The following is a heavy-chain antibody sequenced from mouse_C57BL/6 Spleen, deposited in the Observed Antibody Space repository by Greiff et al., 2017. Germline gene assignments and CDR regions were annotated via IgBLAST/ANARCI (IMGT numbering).Heavy chain of an antibody. CDR1: GYSITSGYY. D-gene: IGHD1-1*01. CDR2: ISYDGSN. V-gene: IGHV3-6*01. Sequence: EVKLMESGPGLVKPSQSLSLTCSVTGYSITSGYYWNWIRQFPGNKLEWMGYISYDGSNNSNPSLKNRISITRDTSKNQFFLKLNSVTTEDTATYYCASYYGSSPYYAMDYWGQGTSVTVSS. CDR3: ASYYGSSPYYAMDY. J-gene: IGHJ4*01.